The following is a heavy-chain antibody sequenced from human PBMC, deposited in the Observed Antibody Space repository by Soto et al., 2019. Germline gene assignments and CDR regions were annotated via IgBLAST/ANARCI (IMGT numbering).Heavy chain of an antibody. D-gene: IGHD1-20*01. CDR2: IYHSGRT. Sequence: QVQLQESGPGLVKPSQTLSLTCTVSGGSMSNGYYYWSWVRQNPGKGLEWIGYIYHSGRTYYNPSLKSRVGILVDTSKNQFSLNLNSVTAADTAVYYCARWVEVSLDYFDSWGQGTPVTVSS. J-gene: IGHJ4*02. CDR3: ARWVEVSLDYFDS. CDR1: GGSMSNGYYY. V-gene: IGHV4-31*03.